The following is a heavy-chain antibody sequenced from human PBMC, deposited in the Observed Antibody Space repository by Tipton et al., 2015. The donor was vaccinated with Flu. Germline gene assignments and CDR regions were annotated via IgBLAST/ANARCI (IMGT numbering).Heavy chain of an antibody. D-gene: IGHD4-23*01. CDR3: ARGVVTVDY. J-gene: IGHJ4*02. CDR1: GGPISSSRYY. V-gene: IGHV4-39*07. Sequence: TLSLTCTVSGGPISSSRYYWGWIRQPPGKGLEWIGEINHSGSTNYNPSLKNRVTISVDTSKNQFSLKLSSVTAADTAVYYCARGVVTVDYWGQGTLVTVSS. CDR2: INHSGST.